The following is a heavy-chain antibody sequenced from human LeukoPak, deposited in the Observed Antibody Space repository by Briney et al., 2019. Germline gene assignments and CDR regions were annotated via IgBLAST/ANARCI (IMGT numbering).Heavy chain of an antibody. CDR1: GFTFSSYA. CDR3: AGGWIQLGGLVLDY. D-gene: IGHD5-18*01. J-gene: IGHJ4*02. V-gene: IGHV3-30*04. Sequence: GGSLRLSCAASGFTFSSYAMHWVRQAPGKGLEWVAVISYDGSNKYYADSVKGRFTISRDNSKNTLYLQMNSLRAEDTAVYYCAGGWIQLGGLVLDYWGQGTLVTVSS. CDR2: ISYDGSNK.